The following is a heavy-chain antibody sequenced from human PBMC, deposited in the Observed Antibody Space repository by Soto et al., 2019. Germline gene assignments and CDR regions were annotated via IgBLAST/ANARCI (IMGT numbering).Heavy chain of an antibody. CDR2: ISGSGGST. V-gene: IGHV3-23*01. CDR3: AKVGGLYDYFLGSYAALNPDAFDT. D-gene: IGHD3-16*01. J-gene: IGHJ3*02. Sequence: SCILQAPGKGLEWVSAISGSGGSTYYADSVKGRFTISRDNSKNTLYLQMNSLRAEDTAVYYCAKVGGLYDYFLGSYAALNPDAFDTWGQGTMVTVS.